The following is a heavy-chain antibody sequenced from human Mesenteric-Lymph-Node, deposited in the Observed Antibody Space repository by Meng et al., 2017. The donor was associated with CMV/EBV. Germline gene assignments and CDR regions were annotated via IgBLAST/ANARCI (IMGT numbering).Heavy chain of an antibody. V-gene: IGHV4-59*08. CDR2: IYYSGST. CDR1: GGSISSYY. D-gene: IGHD2-2*01. J-gene: IGHJ5*02. CDR3: ARGVVPDAVNWFDP. Sequence: CSVSGGSISSYYWNWIRQPPGKGLEWIGCIYYSGSTSYNPSLKSRVTTSVDTSKKQFSLKLSSVTAADTAVYYCARGVVPDAVNWFDPWGQGTLVTVSS.